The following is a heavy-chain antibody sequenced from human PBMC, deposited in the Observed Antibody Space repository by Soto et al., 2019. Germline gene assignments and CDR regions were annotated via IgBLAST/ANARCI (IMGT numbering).Heavy chain of an antibody. CDR2: IYYSGST. Sequence: PSETLSLTCTVSGGSISSYYLSWIRQPPGKGLEWIGYIYYSGSTNYNPSLKSRVTISVDTSKNQFSLKLSSVAAADTAVYYCARGIAAPIRFDYWGQGTLVTVSS. CDR3: ARGIAAPIRFDY. CDR1: GGSISSYY. V-gene: IGHV4-59*01. J-gene: IGHJ4*02. D-gene: IGHD6-13*01.